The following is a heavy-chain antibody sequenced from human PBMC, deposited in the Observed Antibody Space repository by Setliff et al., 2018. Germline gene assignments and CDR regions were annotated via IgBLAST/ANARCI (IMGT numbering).Heavy chain of an antibody. CDR1: GASFSGTY. CDR2: INHSGSP. Sequence: SETLSLTCAVYGASFSGTYCSWIRQSPGKGLEWIGEINHTGSPNWIGEINHSGSPNYNPSLKSRVTMSVDTSKNQFSLKLTSVTAADTAVYYCRVWVDMIEVDSWAQRTLVTV. V-gene: IGHV4-34*01. J-gene: IGHJ4*02. D-gene: IGHD3-22*01. CDR3: RVWVDMIEVDS.